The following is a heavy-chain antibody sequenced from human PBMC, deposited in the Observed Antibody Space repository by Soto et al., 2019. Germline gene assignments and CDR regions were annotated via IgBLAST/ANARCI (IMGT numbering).Heavy chain of an antibody. V-gene: IGHV1-18*01. CDR1: GFSSTTYA. D-gene: IGHD6-19*01. CDR3: GVSAGRDF. CDR2: ISADSGEP. J-gene: IGHJ4*02. Sequence: KVSCMASGFSSTTYAVIWVRRAPGQGLEGRGLISADSGEPRYVQKFQSRVAMTTDTPTRTAYMERRGLSSDDTGVYYCGVSAGRDFWGQGTRVPVS.